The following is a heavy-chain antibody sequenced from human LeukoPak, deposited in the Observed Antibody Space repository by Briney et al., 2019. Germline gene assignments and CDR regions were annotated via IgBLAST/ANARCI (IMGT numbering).Heavy chain of an antibody. V-gene: IGHV1-18*01. CDR2: ISAYNGNT. Sequence: ASVKVSCKASGYTFTSYGFSWVRQAPGHGLEWMGWISAYNGNTKYAQTLQGRVTMTTDTSTNTAYMELRSLRSDDTAVYYCARDGDYYDSSGYYRFFDYWGQGTLVTVSS. CDR1: GYTFTSYG. CDR3: ARDGDYYDSSGYYRFFDY. D-gene: IGHD3-22*01. J-gene: IGHJ4*02.